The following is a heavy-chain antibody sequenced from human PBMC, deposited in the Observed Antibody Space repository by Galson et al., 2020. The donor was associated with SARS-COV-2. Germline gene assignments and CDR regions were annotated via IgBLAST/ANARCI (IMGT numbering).Heavy chain of an antibody. V-gene: IGHV3-9*01. CDR3: AKEKGGYDYYMDV. J-gene: IGHJ6*03. CDR2: ISWNSGSI. D-gene: IGHD3-16*01. CDR1: GFTFDDYA. Sequence: SLKISCAASGFTFDDYAMHWVRQAPGKGLEWVSGISWNSGSIGYADSVKGRFTISRDNAKNSLYLQMNSLRAEDTALYYCAKEKGGYDYYMDVWGKGTTVTASS.